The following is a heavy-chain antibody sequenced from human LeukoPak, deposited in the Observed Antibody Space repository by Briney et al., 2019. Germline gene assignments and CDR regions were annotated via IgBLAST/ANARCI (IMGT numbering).Heavy chain of an antibody. Sequence: GGSLRLSCAASGFTFSSYAMSWVRQAPGKGLEWVSAISGSGGSTYYADSVKGRFTISRDNSKNTLYLQMNSLRAEDTAVYYCAADPSYDILTLSAIPWGQGTLVTVSS. CDR1: GFTFSSYA. CDR3: AADPSYDILTLSAIP. V-gene: IGHV3-23*01. CDR2: ISGSGGST. D-gene: IGHD3-9*01. J-gene: IGHJ5*02.